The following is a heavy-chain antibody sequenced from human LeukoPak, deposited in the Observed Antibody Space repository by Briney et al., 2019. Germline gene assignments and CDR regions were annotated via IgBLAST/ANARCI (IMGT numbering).Heavy chain of an antibody. D-gene: IGHD3-10*01. CDR2: INWNGGST. CDR1: GFTFDDNG. Sequence: PGGSLRLSCAASGFTFDDNGMSWVRQAPGKGLEWVSGINWNGGSTAYADSVKGRFTISRDNSKNTLYLQMNSLRAEDTAVYYCAKDDYYGSGSYYNVENYWGQGTLVTVSS. J-gene: IGHJ4*02. V-gene: IGHV3-20*04. CDR3: AKDDYYGSGSYYNVENY.